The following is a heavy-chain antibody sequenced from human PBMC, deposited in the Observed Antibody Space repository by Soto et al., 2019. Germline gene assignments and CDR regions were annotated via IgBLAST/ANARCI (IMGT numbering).Heavy chain of an antibody. J-gene: IGHJ3*02. Sequence: PRGSLRLSCAASGFTFISYSMNWVRRAPGKGLEWVSSISSSSSYIYYADSVKGRFTISRDNAKNSLYLQMNSLRAEDTAVYYCARGAYCGGDCYTGHDAFDIWGQGTMVTVSS. D-gene: IGHD2-21*02. CDR2: ISSSSSYI. CDR3: ARGAYCGGDCYTGHDAFDI. V-gene: IGHV3-21*01. CDR1: GFTFISYS.